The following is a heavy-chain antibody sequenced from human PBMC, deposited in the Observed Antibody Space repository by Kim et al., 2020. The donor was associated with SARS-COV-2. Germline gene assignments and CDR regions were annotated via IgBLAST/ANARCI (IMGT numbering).Heavy chain of an antibody. Sequence: GGSLRLSCVASGFNFGIYYMHWVRQAPGKGLVWVSRIKGDGTSTDYVDSVKGRFTISRDNTKNTLFLQMNDLRADDAGIYYCARICRDTDCSVVVWGQGTTVTVPS. CDR1: GFNFGIYY. CDR3: ARICRDTDCSVVV. J-gene: IGHJ6*02. D-gene: IGHD4-4*01. CDR2: IKGDGTST. V-gene: IGHV3-74*01.